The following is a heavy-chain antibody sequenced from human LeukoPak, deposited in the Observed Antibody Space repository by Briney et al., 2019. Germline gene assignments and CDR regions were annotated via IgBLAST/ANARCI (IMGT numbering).Heavy chain of an antibody. J-gene: IGHJ4*02. CDR3: AKEIGRFGVNHAGFDY. CDR1: GFTFISDG. Sequence: GGSLRLSCAASGFTFISDGMHWVRQAPGKGLEWVTFIRYDGSNKYYADSVKGRFIISRDNSKNTLYLQMNSLRAEDTAVYYCAKEIGRFGVNHAGFDYWGQGTLVTVSS. CDR2: IRYDGSNK. V-gene: IGHV3-30*02. D-gene: IGHD3-10*01.